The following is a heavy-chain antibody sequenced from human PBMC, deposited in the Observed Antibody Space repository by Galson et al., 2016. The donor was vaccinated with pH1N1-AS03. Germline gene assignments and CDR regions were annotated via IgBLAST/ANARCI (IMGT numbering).Heavy chain of an antibody. CDR2: INTDSGVT. V-gene: IGHV1-2*04. D-gene: IGHD2-2*01. CDR3: ARDPRGPCTSATCPTTYYFGMDV. J-gene: IGHJ6*02. CDR1: GYIFTGFY. Sequence: SVKVSCKASGYIFTGFYVHWVRQAPGQGLEWMGWINTDSGVTNYAQTFGAWVTMTRDTSVSTAYMELYGLKSDDTAVYYCARDPRGPCTSATCPTTYYFGMDVWGQGTTVIVSS.